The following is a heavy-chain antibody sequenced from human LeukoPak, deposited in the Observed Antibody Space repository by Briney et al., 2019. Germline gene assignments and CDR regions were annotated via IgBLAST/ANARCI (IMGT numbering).Heavy chain of an antibody. J-gene: IGHJ5*02. D-gene: IGHD2-15*01. Sequence: GGSLRLSCATSGFSFSSYAMSWVRQAPGKGVEWVSAMSSSDDGRYYAASVRGRFTISRDTSRSTLYLQMNSLRAEDAAVYHCAKAPVTSCRGAFCYPFDPWGQGTLVTVSS. CDR1: GFSFSSYA. CDR3: AKAPVTSCRGAFCYPFDP. CDR2: MSSSDDGR. V-gene: IGHV3-23*01.